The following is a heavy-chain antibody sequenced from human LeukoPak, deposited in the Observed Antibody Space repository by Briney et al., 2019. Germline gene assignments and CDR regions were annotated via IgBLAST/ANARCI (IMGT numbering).Heavy chain of an antibody. J-gene: IGHJ6*02. V-gene: IGHV1-18*01. CDR3: AREKNDFWSGRYYYYGMDV. CDR1: GYTFTSYG. CDR2: ISAYNGNT. Sequence: ASVKVSCKASGYTFTSYGTSWVRQTPGQGLEWMGWISAYNGNTNNAQKLRDRVTMTTDTSPSTAYRELRSLRSDDTAVYYCAREKNDFWSGRYYYYGMDVWGQGTTVTVSS. D-gene: IGHD3-3*01.